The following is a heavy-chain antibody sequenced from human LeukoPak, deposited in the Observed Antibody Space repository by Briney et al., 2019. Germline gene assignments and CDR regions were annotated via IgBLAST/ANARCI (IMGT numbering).Heavy chain of an antibody. CDR2: IYHSGGT. D-gene: IGHD3-3*01. J-gene: IGHJ4*02. Sequence: SQTLSLTCTVSGGSISSGGYYWSWIRQPPGKGLEWIGYIYHSGGTYYNPSLKSRVTISVDRSKNQFSLKLSSVTAADTAVYYCARGRAIFGVVTWGQGTLVTVSS. CDR1: GGSISSGGYY. V-gene: IGHV4-30-2*01. CDR3: ARGRAIFGVVT.